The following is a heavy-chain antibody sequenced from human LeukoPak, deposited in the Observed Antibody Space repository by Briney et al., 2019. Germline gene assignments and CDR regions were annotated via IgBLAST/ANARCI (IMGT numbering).Heavy chain of an antibody. V-gene: IGHV4-30-2*01. CDR3: ARATHTAMADY. Sequence: SETLSLTCAVSGGSISSGGYSWSWIRQPPGTGLEWIGYIYHSGSTYYNPSLKSRVTISVDRSKNQFSLKLSSVTAADTAVYYCARATHTAMADYWGQGTLVTVSS. J-gene: IGHJ4*02. CDR2: IYHSGST. CDR1: GGSISSGGYS. D-gene: IGHD5-18*01.